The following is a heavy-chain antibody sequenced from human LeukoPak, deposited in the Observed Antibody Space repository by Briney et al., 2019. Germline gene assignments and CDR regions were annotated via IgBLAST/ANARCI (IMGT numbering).Heavy chain of an antibody. J-gene: IGHJ4*02. CDR3: ARVRGVAPELDY. CDR2: INAGNGNS. D-gene: IGHD1-26*01. Sequence: GASVKVSCKASGYTFTSYAMHWVRQAPGQRLEWMGWINAGNGNSKYSQKFQGRVTITRDTSASTAYMELSSLRSEDTAVYYSARVRGVAPELDYWGQGTLVTVSS. V-gene: IGHV1-3*01. CDR1: GYTFTSYA.